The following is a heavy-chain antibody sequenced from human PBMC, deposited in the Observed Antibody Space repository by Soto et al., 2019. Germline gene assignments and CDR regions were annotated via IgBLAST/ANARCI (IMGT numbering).Heavy chain of an antibody. V-gene: IGHV4-30-2*01. CDR1: GGSISSGGYS. Sequence: LSLTCAVSGGSISSGGYSWSWIRQPPGKGLEWIGYIYHSGSTYYNPSLKSRVTISVDRSKNQFSLKLSSVTAADTAVYYCAREAHSGSSDYWGQGTLVTVS. CDR3: AREAHSGSSDY. CDR2: IYHSGST. D-gene: IGHD1-26*01. J-gene: IGHJ4*02.